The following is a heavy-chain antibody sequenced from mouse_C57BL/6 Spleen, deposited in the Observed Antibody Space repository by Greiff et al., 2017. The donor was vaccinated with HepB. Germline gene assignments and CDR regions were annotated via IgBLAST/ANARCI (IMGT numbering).Heavy chain of an antibody. J-gene: IGHJ4*01. D-gene: IGHD1-1*01. V-gene: IGHV1-82*01. CDR3: ARYNYGSSYPRAMDY. CDR1: GYAFSSSW. Sequence: VQLQQSGPELVKPGASVKISCKASGYAFSSSWMNWVKQRPGKGLEWIGRIYPGDGDTNYNGKFKGKATLTADKSSSTAYMQLSSLTSEDSAVYFCARYNYGSSYPRAMDYWGQGTSVTVSS. CDR2: IYPGDGDT.